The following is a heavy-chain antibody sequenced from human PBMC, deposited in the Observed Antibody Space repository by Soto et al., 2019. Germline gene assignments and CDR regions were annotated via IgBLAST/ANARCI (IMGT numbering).Heavy chain of an antibody. D-gene: IGHD3-3*01. Sequence: GASVKVSCKASGYTFTGYYMHWVRQAPGQGLEWMGWINPNSGGTNYAQKFQGRVTMTRDTSISTAYMELSRLRSDDTAVYYCARGGFLEWLLASFDYCGQGTLVTVSS. J-gene: IGHJ4*02. CDR2: INPNSGGT. V-gene: IGHV1-2*02. CDR1: GYTFTGYY. CDR3: ARGGFLEWLLASFDY.